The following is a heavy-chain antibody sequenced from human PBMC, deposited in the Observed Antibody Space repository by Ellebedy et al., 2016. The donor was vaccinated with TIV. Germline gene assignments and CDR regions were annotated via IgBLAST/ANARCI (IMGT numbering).Heavy chain of an antibody. D-gene: IGHD2-2*01. V-gene: IGHV3-23*01. CDR2: AGGSDGST. Sequence: GESLKISCAASGFTFSIHAMGWVRHAPGKGLEWVSSAGGSDGSTFYADSVRGRFTISRDNAKNTLYLQMNSLRAEDTAVYYCAKRGDCSANSCLLRDWGQGTLVTVSS. CDR1: GFTFSIHA. CDR3: AKRGDCSANSCLLRD. J-gene: IGHJ1*01.